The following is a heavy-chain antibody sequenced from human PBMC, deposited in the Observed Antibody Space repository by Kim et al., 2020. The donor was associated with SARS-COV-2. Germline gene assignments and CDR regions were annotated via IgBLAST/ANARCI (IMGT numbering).Heavy chain of an antibody. CDR3: ATVVVVAAYFNAFYI. Sequence: GGSLRLSCAASGFTLSNAWLSWVRQAPGKGLEWVGRIKSTSDGGTTDYAAPVKGRFTISRDDSMNTLYLQVNSLKSEDTAVYYCATVVVVAAYFNAFYI. D-gene: IGHD2-15*01. V-gene: IGHV3-15*01. CDR2: IKSTSDGGTT. J-gene: IGHJ3*02. CDR1: GFTLSNAW.